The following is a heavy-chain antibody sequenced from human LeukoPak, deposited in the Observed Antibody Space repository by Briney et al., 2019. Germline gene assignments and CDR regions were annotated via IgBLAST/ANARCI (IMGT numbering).Heavy chain of an antibody. Sequence: PSETLSLTCAVYGGSFSGYYWSWIRQPPGKGLEWIGEINHSGSTNYNPSLKSRVTISVDTSKNQFSLKLSSVTAADTAVYYCARGSSVLSGWYRWGQGTLVTVSS. CDR2: INHSGST. J-gene: IGHJ5*02. V-gene: IGHV4-34*01. CDR1: GGSFSGYY. D-gene: IGHD6-19*01. CDR3: ARGSSVLSGWYR.